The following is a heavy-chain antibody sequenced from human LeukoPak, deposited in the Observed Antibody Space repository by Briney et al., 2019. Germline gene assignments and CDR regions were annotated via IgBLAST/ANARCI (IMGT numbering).Heavy chain of an antibody. CDR3: ARAAYSGSYHSDY. J-gene: IGHJ4*02. CDR1: GGSISSGGYS. V-gene: IGHV4-61*08. CDR2: IYYSGST. D-gene: IGHD1-26*01. Sequence: SETLSLTCAVSGGSISSGGYSWSWIRQPPGKGLEWIGYIYYSGSTNYNPSLKSRVTISVDTSKNQFSLKLSSVTAADTAVYYCARAAYSGSYHSDYWGQGTLVTVSS.